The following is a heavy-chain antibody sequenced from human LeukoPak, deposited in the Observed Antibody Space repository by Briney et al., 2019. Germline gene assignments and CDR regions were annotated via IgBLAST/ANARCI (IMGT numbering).Heavy chain of an antibody. CDR2: INPNSGGT. CDR1: GYTFTGYY. Sequence: ASVKVSCKASGYTFTGYYMHWVRQAPGQGLEWMGWINPNSGGTNYAQKFQGRVTVTRDTSISTAYMELSRLRSDDTAVYYCARMGPDSSSSHYWGQGTLVTVSS. D-gene: IGHD6-6*01. CDR3: ARMGPDSSSSHY. J-gene: IGHJ4*02. V-gene: IGHV1-2*02.